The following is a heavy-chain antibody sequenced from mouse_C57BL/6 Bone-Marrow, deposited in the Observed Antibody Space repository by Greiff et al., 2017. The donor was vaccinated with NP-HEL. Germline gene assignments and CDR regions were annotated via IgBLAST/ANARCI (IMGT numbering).Heavy chain of an antibody. CDR2: ISGGGGNT. Sequence: EVQVVESGGGLVKPGGSLKLSCAASGFTFSSYTMSWVRQTPEKRLEWVATISGGGGNTYYPDRVKGRFTLSRVNAKNTLYLQMSSLRSEDTALYYCARRGGYYYWYFDVWGTGTTVTVSS. D-gene: IGHD2-3*01. CDR3: ARRGGYYYWYFDV. V-gene: IGHV5-9*01. CDR1: GFTFSSYT. J-gene: IGHJ1*03.